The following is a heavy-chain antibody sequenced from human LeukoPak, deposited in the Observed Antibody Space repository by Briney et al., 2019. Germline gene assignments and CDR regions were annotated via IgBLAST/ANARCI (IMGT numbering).Heavy chain of an antibody. CDR3: ARSLRLGELSYHDY. V-gene: IGHV3-74*01. D-gene: IGHD3-16*02. Sequence: PGGSLRLSCAASGFTFSSYWMHWVRQAPGKGLVWFSRINSDGSSTSYADSVKGRFTISRDNAKNTLYLQMNSLRAEDTAVYYCARSLRLGELSYHDYWGQGTLVTVSS. CDR2: INSDGSST. J-gene: IGHJ4*02. CDR1: GFTFSSYW.